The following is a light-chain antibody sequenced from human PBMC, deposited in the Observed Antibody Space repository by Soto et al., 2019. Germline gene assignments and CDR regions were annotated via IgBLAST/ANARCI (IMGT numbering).Light chain of an antibody. V-gene: IGKV1-5*03. CDR2: KTA. CDR1: QSVSSR. J-gene: IGKJ4*02. Sequence: DIQMTQSPSTLSASVGDRVTITCRAIQSVSSRLAWYQQKPGKAPKLLIYKTASLESGVPSRFGGSGSGTEFTLTITSLQPGDFATYYCQHYNSYSPFGGGTKVEIK. CDR3: QHYNSYSP.